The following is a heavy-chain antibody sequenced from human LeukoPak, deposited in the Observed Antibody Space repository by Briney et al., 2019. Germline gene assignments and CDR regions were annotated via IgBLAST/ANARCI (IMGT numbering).Heavy chain of an antibody. D-gene: IGHD3-22*01. Sequence: PGGSLRLSCAASGFTFSSYSMNWVRQAPGKGLEWVSSISSSSSYIYYADSVKGRFTISRDNAKNSLYLQMNSLRAEDTAVYYCARDLPIYYYDSSGYWVYWGQGTLVTVSS. V-gene: IGHV3-21*01. J-gene: IGHJ4*02. CDR3: ARDLPIYYYDSSGYWVY. CDR1: GFTFSSYS. CDR2: ISSSSSYI.